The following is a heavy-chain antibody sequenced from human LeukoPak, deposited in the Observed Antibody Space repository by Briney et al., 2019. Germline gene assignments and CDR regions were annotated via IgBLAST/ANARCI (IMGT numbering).Heavy chain of an antibody. CDR3: ARVLYYYDSSGYLGY. J-gene: IGHJ4*02. CDR2: INSDGSST. CDR1: GFTFSSYW. D-gene: IGHD3-22*01. Sequence: GGSLRLSCAASGFTFSSYWMHWVRQAPGKGLVWVSRINSDGSSTSYADSVKGRFTISRDNAKNTLYLQMNSLRAEDTAVYYCARVLYYYDSSGYLGYWGQGTLVTVSS. V-gene: IGHV3-74*01.